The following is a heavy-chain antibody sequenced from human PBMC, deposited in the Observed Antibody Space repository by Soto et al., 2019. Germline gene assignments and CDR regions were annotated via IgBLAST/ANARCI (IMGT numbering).Heavy chain of an antibody. D-gene: IGHD3-22*01. CDR3: ASPRGGYDSSGPESDSAEFDY. J-gene: IGHJ4*02. CDR1: GYTFTSYY. V-gene: IGHV1-46*01. Sequence: QVQLVQSGAEVKKPGASVKVSCKASGYTFTSYYMHWVRQAPGPGLEWMGIINPSGGSTSYEQKFQGRVTMSRDTSTSTVYMELSSLRSEDTAVYYCASPRGGYDSSGPESDSAEFDYWGQGTLVTVSS. CDR2: INPSGGST.